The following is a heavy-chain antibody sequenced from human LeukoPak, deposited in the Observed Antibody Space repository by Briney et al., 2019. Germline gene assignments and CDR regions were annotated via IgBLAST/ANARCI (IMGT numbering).Heavy chain of an antibody. CDR3: ARGDRGGPYDY. V-gene: IGHV3-53*01. CDR2: IYSGGST. Sequence: GGSLRLSCAASGFTVSSNYMSWVRQAPGKGLEWVSVIYSGGSTYYADSVKGRFTISRDNSKNTLYLQMSSLRAEDTAVYFCARGDRGGPYDYWGQGTLVTVSS. CDR1: GFTVSSNY. D-gene: IGHD4-23*01. J-gene: IGHJ4*02.